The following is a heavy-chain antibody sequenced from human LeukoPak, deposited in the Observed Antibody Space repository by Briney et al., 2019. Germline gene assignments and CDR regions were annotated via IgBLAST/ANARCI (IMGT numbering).Heavy chain of an antibody. CDR2: INPSGGST. CDR1: GYTFTSYY. J-gene: IGHJ3*02. CDR3: ARVGTQYYGSGSYYNVGQKGDAFDI. V-gene: IGHV1-46*01. D-gene: IGHD3-10*01. Sequence: ASVKVSCKASGYTFTSYYMHWVRQAPGQGLEWMGIINPSGGSTSYAQKFQGRVTMTRDTSTSTVYMELSSLISEDTAVYYCARVGTQYYGSGSYYNVGQKGDAFDIWGQGTMVTVSS.